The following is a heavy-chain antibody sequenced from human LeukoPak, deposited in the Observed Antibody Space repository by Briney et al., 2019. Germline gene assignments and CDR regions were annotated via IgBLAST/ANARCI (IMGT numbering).Heavy chain of an antibody. J-gene: IGHJ4*02. V-gene: IGHV1-2*02. CDR1: GYTFTGYY. CDR3: ARVGEGDYGDVGWFDY. D-gene: IGHD4-17*01. Sequence: GASVKVSCKASGYTFTGYYMHWVRQAPGQGLEWVGWINPNSGGTNYAQKFQGRVTMTRDTSISTAYMELSRLRSDDTAVYYCARVGEGDYGDVGWFDYWGQGTLVTVSS. CDR2: INPNSGGT.